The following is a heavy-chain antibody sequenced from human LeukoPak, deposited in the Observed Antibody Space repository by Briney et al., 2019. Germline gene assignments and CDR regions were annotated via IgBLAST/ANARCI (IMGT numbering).Heavy chain of an antibody. CDR2: ISSSSSYI. CDR3: ARDIPWWGYNAFDY. D-gene: IGHD5-24*01. CDR1: GFTFSSYS. V-gene: IGHV3-21*01. J-gene: IGHJ4*02. Sequence: GGSLRLSCAASGFTFSSYSMNWVRQAPGKGLEWVSSISSSSSYIYYADSVKGRFTISRDNAKNSLYLQMNSLRAEDTAVYYCARDIPWWGYNAFDYWGQGTLVTVSS.